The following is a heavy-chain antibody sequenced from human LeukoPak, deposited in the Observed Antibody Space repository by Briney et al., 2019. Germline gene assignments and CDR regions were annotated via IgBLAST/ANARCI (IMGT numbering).Heavy chain of an antibody. D-gene: IGHD2-2*01. CDR1: GYTFTELS. Sequence: ASVKVSCKVSGYTFTELSMHWVRQAPGKGLEWMGGFDPEDGETIYAQKFQGRVTMTEDTSTDTAYMELSSLRSEDTAVYYCATVCRGSTSCYRGFDAFDIWGQGTMVTVSS. J-gene: IGHJ3*02. CDR3: ATVCRGSTSCYRGFDAFDI. V-gene: IGHV1-24*01. CDR2: FDPEDGET.